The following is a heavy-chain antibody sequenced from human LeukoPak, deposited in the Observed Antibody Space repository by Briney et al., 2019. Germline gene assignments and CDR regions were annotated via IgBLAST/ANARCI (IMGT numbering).Heavy chain of an antibody. Sequence: GSLRLSCAASGFTFSHYGMHWVRQAPGKGLEWIGEINHSGSTNYNPSLKSRVTISVDTSKNQFSLKLSSVTAADTAVYYCARGRRVDYWGQGTLVTVSS. V-gene: IGHV4-34*01. CDR2: INHSGST. CDR1: GFTFSHYG. CDR3: ARGRRVDY. J-gene: IGHJ4*02.